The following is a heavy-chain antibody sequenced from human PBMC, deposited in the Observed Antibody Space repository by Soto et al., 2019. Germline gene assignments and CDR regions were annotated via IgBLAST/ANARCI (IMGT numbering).Heavy chain of an antibody. Sequence: GASVKVSCKASGYTFTAFAMHWVRQAPGQSLEWMGYISAANGHTKYSQKFQGRVTITGDTSASTAYMELDSLRSEDTAVYYCAIWSGYDYYFDHWGQGTQVTVSS. CDR1: GYTFTAFA. D-gene: IGHD5-12*01. J-gene: IGHJ4*02. V-gene: IGHV1-3*01. CDR3: AIWSGYDYYFDH. CDR2: ISAANGHT.